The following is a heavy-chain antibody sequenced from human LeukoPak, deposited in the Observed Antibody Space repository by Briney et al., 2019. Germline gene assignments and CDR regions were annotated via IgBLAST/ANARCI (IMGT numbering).Heavy chain of an antibody. CDR2: IYYSGST. Sequence: SETLSLTCTVSGGSISSSSYYWGWIRQPPGKGLEWIGSIYYSGSTYYNPSLKSRVTISVDTSKNQFSLKLSSVTAADTAVYYCAREGLGARGYWAFDIWGQGTMVTVSS. D-gene: IGHD1-26*01. V-gene: IGHV4-39*07. CDR1: GGSISSSSYY. J-gene: IGHJ3*02. CDR3: AREGLGARGYWAFDI.